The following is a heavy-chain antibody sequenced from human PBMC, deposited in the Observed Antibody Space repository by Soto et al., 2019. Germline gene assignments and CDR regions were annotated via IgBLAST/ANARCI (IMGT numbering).Heavy chain of an antibody. Sequence: HGESLKISCKGSGYSFTSYWIGWVRQMPGKGLEWMGIIYPGDSDTRYSPSFQGQVTISADKSISTAYLQWSSLKASDTAMYYCARLSGDNPYYYYGMDVWGQGTTVTVSS. CDR3: ARLSGDNPYYYYGMDV. CDR2: IYPGDSDT. J-gene: IGHJ6*02. D-gene: IGHD2-21*02. V-gene: IGHV5-51*01. CDR1: GYSFTSYW.